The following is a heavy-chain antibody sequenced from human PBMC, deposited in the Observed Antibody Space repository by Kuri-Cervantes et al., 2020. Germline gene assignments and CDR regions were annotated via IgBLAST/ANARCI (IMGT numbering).Heavy chain of an antibody. Sequence: GESLKISCAASGFTFSSYWMSWVRQAPGKGLEWVSEINNSGSTIYYTDSVKGRFTISRDNAKNSLYLQMNSLRAEDTAVYYCARGRRIAAAGTRYYGMDVWGQGTTVTVSS. J-gene: IGHJ6*02. V-gene: IGHV3-48*04. CDR1: GFTFSSYW. CDR3: ARGRRIAAAGTRYYGMDV. CDR2: INNSGSTI. D-gene: IGHD6-13*01.